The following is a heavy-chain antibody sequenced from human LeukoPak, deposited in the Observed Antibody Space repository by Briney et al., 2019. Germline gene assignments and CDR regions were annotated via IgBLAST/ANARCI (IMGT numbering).Heavy chain of an antibody. J-gene: IGHJ4*02. CDR2: IRGSGGTT. CDR1: GFSFSDYA. V-gene: IGHV3-23*01. Sequence: GGSLRLSCAASGFSFSDYAMSWVRQAPGKGLEWISTIRGSGGTTYYANSVKGRFTISRDNSKITLSLQMNSLRAEDTAIYYCAKDLTYYYDSTGYYFDYWGQGTLVTVSS. CDR3: AKDLTYYYDSTGYYFDY. D-gene: IGHD3-22*01.